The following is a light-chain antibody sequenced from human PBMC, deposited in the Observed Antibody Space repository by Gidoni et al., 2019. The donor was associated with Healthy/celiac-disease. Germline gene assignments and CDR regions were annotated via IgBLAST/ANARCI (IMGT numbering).Light chain of an antibody. CDR3: QQYGRSLT. J-gene: IGKJ5*01. V-gene: IGKV3-20*01. CDR1: QSVSSSY. CDR2: GAS. Sequence: EIVLTPSPGTLALSPGERATLSCRASQSVSSSYLAWYQPKPGQAPRLLIYGASSRATGITDRFSGSGSGTAFTLTISRLEPEDFAVYYCQQYGRSLTFGQGTRLEIK.